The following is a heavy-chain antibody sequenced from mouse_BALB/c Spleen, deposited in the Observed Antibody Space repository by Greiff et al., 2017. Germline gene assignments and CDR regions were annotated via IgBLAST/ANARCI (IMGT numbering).Heavy chain of an antibody. CDR3: TRLLRRSSYYAMDY. J-gene: IGHJ4*01. V-gene: IGHV1S22*01. CDR2: IYPGSGST. CDR1: GYTFTSYW. Sequence: LQQPGSELVRPGASVKLSCTASGYTFTSYWMHWVKQRPGQGLEWIGNIYPGSGSTNYDEKFKSKATLTVDTSSSTAYMQLSSLTSEDSAVYCCTRLLRRSSYYAMDYWGQGTSVTVSS. D-gene: IGHD2-12*01.